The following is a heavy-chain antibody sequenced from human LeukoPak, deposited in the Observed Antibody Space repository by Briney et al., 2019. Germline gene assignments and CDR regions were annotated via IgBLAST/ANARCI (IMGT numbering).Heavy chain of an antibody. CDR2: ISGSGGST. D-gene: IGHD2-2*01. Sequence: GGTLRLSCAASGFTFSSYGMSWVRQAPGKGLEWVSAISGSGGSTYYADSVKGRFTISRDNSKNTLYLQMNSLRAEDTAVYYCAKDGGFCSSTSCRRGEFDYWGQGTLVTVSS. V-gene: IGHV3-23*01. CDR3: AKDGGFCSSTSCRRGEFDY. J-gene: IGHJ4*02. CDR1: GFTFSSYG.